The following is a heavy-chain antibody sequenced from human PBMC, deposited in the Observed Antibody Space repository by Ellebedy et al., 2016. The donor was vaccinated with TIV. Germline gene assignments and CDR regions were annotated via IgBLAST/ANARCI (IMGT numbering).Heavy chain of an antibody. V-gene: IGHV3-23*01. Sequence: GESLKISCAASGFTFSNYAMNWVRRAPGKGLEWVSSISGSGENTYFADSVKGRFTISRDNAKKRLLLHMNSLRAEDTAVYFCAKDATDEYYDSSGWFQSWGQGTMVTVSS. D-gene: IGHD3-22*01. CDR1: GFTFSNYA. CDR3: AKDATDEYYDSSGWFQS. J-gene: IGHJ1*01. CDR2: ISGSGENT.